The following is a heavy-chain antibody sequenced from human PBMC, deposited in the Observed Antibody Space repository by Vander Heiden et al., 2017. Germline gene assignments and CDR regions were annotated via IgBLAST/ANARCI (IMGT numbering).Heavy chain of an antibody. CDR1: GFLLLSYA. CDR3: AMRRITMIVVVHYSAFDI. V-gene: IGHV3-23*01. Sequence: EVQLLEPGGGLVQPRVSLRLSCAASGFLLLSYAVSWVRQAAGKGLEWVSAISGSGGSTYYADSVKGRFTISRDNSKNTLYLQMNSLRAEDTAVYYCAMRRITMIVVVHYSAFDIWGQGTMVTVSS. CDR2: ISGSGGST. J-gene: IGHJ3*02. D-gene: IGHD3-22*01.